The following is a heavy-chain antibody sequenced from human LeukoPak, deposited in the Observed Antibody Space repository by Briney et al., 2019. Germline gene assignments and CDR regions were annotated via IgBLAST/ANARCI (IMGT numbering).Heavy chain of an antibody. J-gene: IGHJ2*01. CDR1: GYTFTGYY. Sequence: ASVKVSCKASGYTFTGYYMHWVRQAPGQGLEWMGWINPNSGGTNYAQKFQGRVTMTRDTSISTAYMGLSRLRSDDTAVYYCATTYYDFWSGYRLNWYFDLWGRGTLVTVSS. D-gene: IGHD3-3*01. CDR2: INPNSGGT. V-gene: IGHV1-2*02. CDR3: ATTYYDFWSGYRLNWYFDL.